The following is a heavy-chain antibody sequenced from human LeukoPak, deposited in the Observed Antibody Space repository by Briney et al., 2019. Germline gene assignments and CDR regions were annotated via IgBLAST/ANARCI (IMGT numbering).Heavy chain of an antibody. CDR1: GFTFSSYG. CDR3: AELGITMIGGV. J-gene: IGHJ6*04. Sequence: GSLRLSCAASGFTFSSYGMNWVRQAPGKGLEWVSYISSSGSTIYYADSVKGRFTISRDNAKNSLYLQMNSLRAEDTAVYYCAELGITMIGGVWSKGTTVTISS. V-gene: IGHV3-48*03. D-gene: IGHD3-10*02. CDR2: ISSSGSTI.